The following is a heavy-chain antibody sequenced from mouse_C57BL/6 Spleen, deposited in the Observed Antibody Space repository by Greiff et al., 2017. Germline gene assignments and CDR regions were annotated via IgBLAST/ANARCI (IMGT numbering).Heavy chain of an antibody. CDR1: GYTFTSYW. V-gene: IGHV1-53*01. D-gene: IGHD2-1*01. CDR2: INPSNGGT. J-gene: IGHJ2*01. CDR3: ARSRGYGNYEFDY. Sequence: VQLQESGTELVKPGASVKLSCKASGYTFTSYWMHWVKQRPGQGLEWIGNINPSNGGTNYNEKFKSKATLTVDKSSSTAYMQLSSLTSEDSAVYYCARSRGYGNYEFDYWGQGTTLTVSS.